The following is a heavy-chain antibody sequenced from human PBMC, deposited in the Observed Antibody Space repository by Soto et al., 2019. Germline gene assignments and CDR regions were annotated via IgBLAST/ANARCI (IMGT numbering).Heavy chain of an antibody. CDR3: AGSPRIFNKPPGY. CDR2: IIPIFGTA. D-gene: IGHD2-15*01. J-gene: IGHJ4*02. CDR1: GGTFSSYA. V-gene: IGHV1-69*13. Sequence: GASVKVSCKASGGTFSSYAISWLRQCPGQGLEWMGGIIPIFGTANYAQKFQGRVTITADESSSTAYMELSSLRSEDTAVHYCAGSPRIFNKPPGYWGQGTLVTVSS.